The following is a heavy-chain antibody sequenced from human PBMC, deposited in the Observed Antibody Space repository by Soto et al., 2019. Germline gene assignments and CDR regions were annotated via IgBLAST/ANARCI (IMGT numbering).Heavy chain of an antibody. J-gene: IGHJ4*02. Sequence: QVQLQESGPGLVKPSETLSLTCTVSGDSMSGYHWNWIRQPPGKGLQWMGYFHNSGSTTYDSSLNSRVTISIDTSKRQSSLKLTSVTTADTAVYYCASDPVDGYSFFDYWGQGILVTVSS. V-gene: IGHV4-59*01. CDR1: GDSMSGYH. CDR3: ASDPVDGYSFFDY. CDR2: FHNSGST. D-gene: IGHD2-15*01.